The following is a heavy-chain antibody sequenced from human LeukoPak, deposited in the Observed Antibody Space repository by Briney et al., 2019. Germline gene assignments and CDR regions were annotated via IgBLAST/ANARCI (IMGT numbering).Heavy chain of an antibody. V-gene: IGHV3-64*01. D-gene: IGHD5-18*01. CDR2: INTNEVDT. CDR1: GYILSYYA. CDR3: TRSMYGYPNDY. J-gene: IGHJ4*02. Sequence: PGGSLRLSCAASGYILSYYAMHWVRQATGRGLEYISVINTNEVDTFYIISVKARFTISRDNYKYTMYPQRGTLRTQDMAVYYCTRSMYGYPNDYWGQGTLVTVSS.